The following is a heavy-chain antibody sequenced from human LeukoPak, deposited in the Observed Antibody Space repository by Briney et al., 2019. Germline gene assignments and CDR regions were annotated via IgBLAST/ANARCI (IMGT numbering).Heavy chain of an antibody. CDR2: IIGDGSLI. V-gene: IGHV3-74*01. CDR1: GFSFISSW. J-gene: IGHJ4*02. CDR3: AKDRPYGGNSAGDY. D-gene: IGHD4-23*01. Sequence: GRSLRLSCAASGFSFISSWMHWVRQVPGKGPVWVSGIIGDGSLIHYADSVKGRFTVSRDNAKNTLYLQMNSLRAEDTAVYYCAKDRPYGGNSAGDYWGQGTLVSVSS.